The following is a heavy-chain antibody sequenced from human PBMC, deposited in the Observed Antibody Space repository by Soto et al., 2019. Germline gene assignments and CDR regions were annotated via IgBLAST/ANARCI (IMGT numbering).Heavy chain of an antibody. CDR2: MNPNSGNT. D-gene: IGHD2-15*01. CDR1: GYTFTSYD. CDR3: ARVLPDCSGGSCYDYFDY. Sequence: ASVKVSCKASGYTFTSYDINWVRQATGQGLEWMGWMNPNSGNTGYAQKFQGRVTMTRNTSISTAYMELSSLRSEDTAVYYCARVLPDCSGGSCYDYFDYRGQGTLVTVSS. J-gene: IGHJ4*02. V-gene: IGHV1-8*01.